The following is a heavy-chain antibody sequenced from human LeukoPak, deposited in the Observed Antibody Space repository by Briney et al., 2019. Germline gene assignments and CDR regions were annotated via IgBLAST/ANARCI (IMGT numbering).Heavy chain of an antibody. CDR2: INQDGSEK. D-gene: IGHD3-22*01. CDR3: AKTTPPSPYYYDSSGYYFSHFDY. CDR1: GFSFSSHW. J-gene: IGHJ4*02. V-gene: IGHV3-7*03. Sequence: PGGSLRLSCAASGFSFSSHWMSWVRQAPGKGLEWVANINQDGSEKNNVDSVKGRFTISRDNSKNTLYLQMNSLRAEDTAVYYCAKTTPPSPYYYDSSGYYFSHFDYWGQGTLVTVSS.